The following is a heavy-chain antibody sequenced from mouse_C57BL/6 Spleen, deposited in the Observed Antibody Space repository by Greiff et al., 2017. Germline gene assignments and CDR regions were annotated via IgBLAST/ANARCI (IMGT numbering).Heavy chain of an antibody. Sequence: EVQLKESGPELVKPGASVKIPCKASGYTFTDYNMDWVKQSHGKSLEWIGDINPNNGGTIYNQKFKGKATLTVDKSSSTAYMELRSLTSEDTAVYYCARGSGTRDYYAMDYWGQGTSVTVSS. D-gene: IGHD4-1*01. J-gene: IGHJ4*01. CDR3: ARGSGTRDYYAMDY. CDR2: INPNNGGT. CDR1: GYTFTDYN. V-gene: IGHV1-18*01.